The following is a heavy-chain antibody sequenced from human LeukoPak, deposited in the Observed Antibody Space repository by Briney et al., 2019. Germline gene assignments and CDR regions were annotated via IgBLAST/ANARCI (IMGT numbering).Heavy chain of an antibody. CDR3: ARDQNPNDSSGLDDY. J-gene: IGHJ4*02. Sequence: ASVKVSCKASGYTFTSYAMHWVRQAPGQRREWMGWINAGNGNTKYSQKFQGRVTITRDTSASTAYMELSSLRSEDTAVYYCARDQNPNDSSGLDDYWGQGTLVTVSS. CDR1: GYTFTSYA. V-gene: IGHV1-3*01. CDR2: INAGNGNT. D-gene: IGHD3-22*01.